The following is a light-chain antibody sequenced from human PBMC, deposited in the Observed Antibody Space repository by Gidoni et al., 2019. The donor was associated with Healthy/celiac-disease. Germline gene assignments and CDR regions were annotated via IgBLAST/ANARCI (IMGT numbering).Light chain of an antibody. CDR2: DAS. CDR3: QQRSNWQLT. CDR1: QGVSSY. J-gene: IGKJ4*01. Sequence: EIVLTQSPATLSLSPGERATLSCRASQGVSSYLAWYQQKPGQAPRLLIYDASNRATGIPARFSCSGPGTDFTLTISSLEPEDFAVYYCQQRSNWQLTFGGGTKVEIK. V-gene: IGKV3D-11*01.